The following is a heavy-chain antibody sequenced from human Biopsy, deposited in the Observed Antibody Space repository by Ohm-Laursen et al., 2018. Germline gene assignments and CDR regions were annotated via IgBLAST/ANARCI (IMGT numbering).Heavy chain of an antibody. CDR3: ARVGAGAPSIDYFDS. V-gene: IGHV4-59*01. D-gene: IGHD1-26*01. J-gene: IGHJ4*02. CDR2: IYYSGST. CDR1: GGSIGSFF. Sequence: SETLSLTCTVSGGSIGSFFWSWIRQPPGKGLEWIGYIYYSGSTNYNPSLRSRVTISVDRSKNQFSLELSSVTAADTAVYYCARVGAGAPSIDYFDSWGPGALVTVSS.